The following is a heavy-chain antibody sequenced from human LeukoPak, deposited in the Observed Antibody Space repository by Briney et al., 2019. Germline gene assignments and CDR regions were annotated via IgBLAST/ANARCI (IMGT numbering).Heavy chain of an antibody. CDR2: ISGSGSTT. CDR1: GLTFSDYY. CDR3: AREEGGDRSRTSCYTSS. V-gene: IGHV3-11*01. Sequence: GGSLRLSCAASGLTFSDYYMSWIRQAPGKGLEWVSYISGSGSTTYYADSVKGRFTISRDNAKNSLYLQMNSLRVEDTAVYYCAREEGGDRSRTSCYTSSWGQGTQVTVST. D-gene: IGHD2-2*02. J-gene: IGHJ4*02.